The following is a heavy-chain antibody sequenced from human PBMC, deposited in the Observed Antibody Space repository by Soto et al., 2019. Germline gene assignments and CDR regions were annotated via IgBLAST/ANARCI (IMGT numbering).Heavy chain of an antibody. CDR3: ARNPSKFYDILTGYYTGDYYGMDV. CDR2: INPSGGST. Sequence: ASVKVSCKASGYTFTSYDMHWVRQAPGQGLEWMGIINPSGGSTSYAQKFQGRVTMTRDTSTSTVYMELSSLRSEDTAVYYCARNPSKFYDILTGYYTGDYYGMDVWGQGTTVTVS. V-gene: IGHV1-46*01. J-gene: IGHJ6*02. D-gene: IGHD3-9*01. CDR1: GYTFTSYD.